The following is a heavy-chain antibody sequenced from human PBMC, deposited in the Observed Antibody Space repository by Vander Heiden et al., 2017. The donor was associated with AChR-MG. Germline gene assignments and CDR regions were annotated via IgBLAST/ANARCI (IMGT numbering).Heavy chain of an antibody. V-gene: IGHV4-59*01. CDR2: IYNAGST. Sequence: QVQLQQSRPGLLRPSETLSLTCPVSAGSITPNSRSWIRQSPGKGLEWIGHIYNAGSTNYNPSLKRRVTISVDTSKIQFSRKLTSVTAADTAVYYCARDDFAHGGTGGLYYGMDVWGQGTTVTVSS. J-gene: IGHJ6*02. CDR3: ARDDFAHGGTGGLYYGMDV. D-gene: IGHD3-16*01. CDR1: AGSITPNS.